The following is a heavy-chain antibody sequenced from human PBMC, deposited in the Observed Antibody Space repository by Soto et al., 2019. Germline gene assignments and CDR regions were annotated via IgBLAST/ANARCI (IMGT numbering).Heavy chain of an antibody. D-gene: IGHD3-16*01. CDR3: ARGDAYYHYMDV. CDR2: IWYDGSNK. Sequence: PGGSLRLSCAASGFTFSSYGMHWVRQAPGKGLEWVAVIWYDGSNKYYADSVKGRFTISRDNSKNTLYLQMNSLRAEDTAVYYCARGDAYYHYMDVWGKGTTVTAP. J-gene: IGHJ6*03. V-gene: IGHV3-33*01. CDR1: GFTFSSYG.